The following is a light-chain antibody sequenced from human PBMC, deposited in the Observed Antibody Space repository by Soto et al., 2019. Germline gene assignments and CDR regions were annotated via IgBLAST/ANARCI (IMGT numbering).Light chain of an antibody. Sequence: EIEMTQSPATLSVSPGERATLSCRSSQSVGRKLAWYQQKPGQAPRLLIYDASNRAMGVPARFSGSGSGTEFTLTLSSLQSEDVAVYHCQQYDIWPPRTFGQGTMGEI. CDR3: QQYDIWPPRT. V-gene: IGKV3-15*01. CDR2: DAS. CDR1: QSVGRK. J-gene: IGKJ1*01.